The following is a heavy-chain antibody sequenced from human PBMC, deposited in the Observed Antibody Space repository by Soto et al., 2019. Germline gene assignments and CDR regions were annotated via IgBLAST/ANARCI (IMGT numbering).Heavy chain of an antibody. V-gene: IGHV3-23*01. J-gene: IGHJ4*02. CDR1: GFTFSSYA. D-gene: IGHD2-15*01. Sequence: EVQLLESGGGLVQPGGSLRLSCAASGFTFSSYAMSWVRQAPGKGLEWVSAISGSGGSTYYADSVKGRFTISSDNSKNPLYVQMNSLRAADTAVYDCPKEVDCSGGSWSADYFDYWGQGTLVTVSS. CDR3: PKEVDCSGGSWSADYFDY. CDR2: ISGSGGST.